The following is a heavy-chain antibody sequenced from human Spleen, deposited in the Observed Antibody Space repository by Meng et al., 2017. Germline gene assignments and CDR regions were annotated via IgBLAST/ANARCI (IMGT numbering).Heavy chain of an antibody. J-gene: IGHJ4*02. Sequence: SETLSLTCVVSGGSFSDYYWSWIRQPPGKGLEWIGEINHSGSTNYNPSLKSRVIISVDTSKNQFSLKLSSVTVADTAVYYCARVYFDSSGPYYFDYWGQGTLVTVSS. CDR1: GGSFSDYY. CDR3: ARVYFDSSGPYYFDY. CDR2: INHSGST. V-gene: IGHV4-34*01. D-gene: IGHD3-22*01.